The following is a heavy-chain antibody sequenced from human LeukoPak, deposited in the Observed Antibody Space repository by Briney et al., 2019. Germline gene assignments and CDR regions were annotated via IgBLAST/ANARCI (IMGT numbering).Heavy chain of an antibody. CDR2: IRYDGSNK. J-gene: IGHJ4*02. V-gene: IGHV3-30*02. CDR1: GFTFSSYG. D-gene: IGHD2-2*02. CDR3: AKGVGYCSSTSCYTMDY. Sequence: PGGSLRLSCAASGFTFSSYGMHWVRQAPGKGLEWVAFIRYDGSNKYYADSVKGRFTISRDNSKNTLYLQMNSLRAEDTAVYYCAKGVGYCSSTSCYTMDYWGQGTLVTVSS.